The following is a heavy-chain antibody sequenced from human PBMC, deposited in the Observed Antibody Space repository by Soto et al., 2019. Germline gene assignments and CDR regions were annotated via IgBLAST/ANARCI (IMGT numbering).Heavy chain of an antibody. V-gene: IGHV1-8*01. CDR3: ARGAETNGWNGFGANKYYFDF. Sequence: ASVKVSCKASGYTFTSYDIYWVRQATGQGLEWMGWMNPNTGTSGYAQKFQGRVTMTSDTSISTAHMELSSLRSEDTAVYYCARGAETNGWNGFGANKYYFDFWGQGTLVTVSS. CDR2: MNPNTGTS. CDR1: GYTFTSYD. J-gene: IGHJ4*02. D-gene: IGHD1-1*01.